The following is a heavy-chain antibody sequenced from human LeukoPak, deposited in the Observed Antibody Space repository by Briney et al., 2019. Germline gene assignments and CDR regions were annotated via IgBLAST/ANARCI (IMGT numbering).Heavy chain of an antibody. J-gene: IGHJ3*02. Sequence: SQTLSLTCTVSGGSISSSSYYWGWIRQPPGKGLEWIGSIHFGGSTYYNPSLKSRVTVSVDTSKNQFSLKLSSVTAADTAVYYCARDGLWIQNAFDIWGQGTMVTVSS. V-gene: IGHV4-39*07. D-gene: IGHD5-18*01. CDR3: ARDGLWIQNAFDI. CDR1: GGSISSSSYY. CDR2: IHFGGST.